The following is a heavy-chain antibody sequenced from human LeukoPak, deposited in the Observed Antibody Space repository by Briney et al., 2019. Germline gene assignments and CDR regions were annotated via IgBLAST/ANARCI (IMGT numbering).Heavy chain of an antibody. CDR3: ARAWVVVPAAIDYYYMDV. CDR1: GGTFSSYT. V-gene: IGHV1-69*02. J-gene: IGHJ6*03. D-gene: IGHD2-2*02. CDR2: IIPILGIA. Sequence: ASVKVSCKASGGTFSSYTISWVRQAPGQGLEWMGRIIPILGIANYAQKFQGRVTITADKSTSTAYMELSSLRSEDMAVYYCARAWVVVPAAIDYYYMDVWGKGTTVTVSS.